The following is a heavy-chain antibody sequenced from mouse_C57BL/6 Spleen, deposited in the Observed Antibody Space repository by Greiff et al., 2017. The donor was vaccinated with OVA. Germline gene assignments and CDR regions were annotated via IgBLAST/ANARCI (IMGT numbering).Heavy chain of an antibody. V-gene: IGHV1-82*01. CDR2: IYPGNGDT. CDR1: GYAFTNSL. J-gene: IGHJ2*01. CDR3: ASSDDYNNDDFDY. Sequence: VQLQQSGAELVRPGASVKLSCKASGYAFTNSLMNWVKQRPGQGLEWIGRIYPGNGDTNYNGKFKGKATLTADKSSSTAYMQLSSLTSEDSAVYACASSDDYNNDDFDYWGQGTTLTVSS. D-gene: IGHD1-3*01.